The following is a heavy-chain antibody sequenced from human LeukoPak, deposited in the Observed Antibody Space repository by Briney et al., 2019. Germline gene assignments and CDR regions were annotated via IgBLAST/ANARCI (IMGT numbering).Heavy chain of an antibody. CDR1: GGSISSGSYY. J-gene: IGHJ4*02. D-gene: IGHD5-24*01. Sequence: SETLSLTCTVSGGSISSGSYYWSWIRQPAGKGLEWIGRIYTSGSTNYNPSLKSRVTISVDTSKNQFSLKLSSVAAADTAVYYCARALRDGYNYYFDYWGQGTLVTVSS. CDR2: IYTSGST. V-gene: IGHV4-61*02. CDR3: ARALRDGYNYYFDY.